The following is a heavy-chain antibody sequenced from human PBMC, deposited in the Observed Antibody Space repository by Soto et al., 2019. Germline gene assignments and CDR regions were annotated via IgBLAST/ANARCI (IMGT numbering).Heavy chain of an antibody. V-gene: IGHV3-23*01. D-gene: IGHD3-9*01. J-gene: IGHJ4*02. CDR1: GFTFSSYG. CDR2: IGASDGST. Sequence: GGSLRLSCAASGFTFSSYGMHWVRQAPGKGLEWVSGIGASDGSTYYAASVRGRFTISRDNSKNTLFLQMNRLEVDDTAVYYCARYDTLTGYDYWGQGTLVTVSS. CDR3: ARYDTLTGYDY.